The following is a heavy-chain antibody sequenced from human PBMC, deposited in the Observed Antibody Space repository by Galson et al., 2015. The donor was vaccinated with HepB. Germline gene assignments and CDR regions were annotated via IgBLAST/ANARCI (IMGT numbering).Heavy chain of an antibody. Sequence: SLRLSCAASGFIFSSFAIYWVRQAPGKGLEWVAFISYDGNNKYYADSVRGQFTISRDNSKNTVYLQMNSLRAEDTAIYYCAKEQYCSSTGCFNSFDYWGQGTLVTVSS. D-gene: IGHD2-2*01. CDR1: GFIFSSFA. CDR3: AKEQYCSSTGCFNSFDY. J-gene: IGHJ4*02. CDR2: ISYDGNNK. V-gene: IGHV3-30-3*01.